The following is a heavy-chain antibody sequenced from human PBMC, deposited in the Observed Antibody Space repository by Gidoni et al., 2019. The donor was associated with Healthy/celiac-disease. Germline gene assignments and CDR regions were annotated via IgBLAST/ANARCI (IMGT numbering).Heavy chain of an antibody. CDR3: ARIFSRDPPYYYYGMDV. Sequence: QVQLQQWGAGLLKPSETLSLTCAVYGGSFSGYYWSWIRQPPGKGLEWIGEINHSGSTNYNPSLKSRVTISVDTSKNQFSLKLSSVTAADTAVYYCARIFSRDPPYYYYGMDVWGQGTTVTVSS. CDR1: GGSFSGYY. CDR2: INHSGST. J-gene: IGHJ6*02. D-gene: IGHD3-9*01. V-gene: IGHV4-34*01.